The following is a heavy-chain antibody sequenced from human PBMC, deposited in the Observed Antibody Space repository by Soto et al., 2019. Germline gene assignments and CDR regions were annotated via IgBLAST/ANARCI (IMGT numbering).Heavy chain of an antibody. Sequence: EVQLLDSGGGLVQPGGSLRLSCAASGFTFSSYAMNWVRQAPGKGLEWVSVISGSGGSTYYADSVKGRFTISRDNSKNTLYLHMNSLSAEDTAVYYCARRGPGTYFDYWGQGTLVTVSS. CDR1: GFTFSSYA. CDR3: ARRGPGTYFDY. D-gene: IGHD6-13*01. J-gene: IGHJ4*02. CDR2: ISGSGGST. V-gene: IGHV3-23*01.